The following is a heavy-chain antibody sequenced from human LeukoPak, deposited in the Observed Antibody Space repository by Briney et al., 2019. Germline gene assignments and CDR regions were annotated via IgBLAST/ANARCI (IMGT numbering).Heavy chain of an antibody. V-gene: IGHV5-51*01. D-gene: IGHD6-13*01. CDR3: ARLSSSWSRRWFDP. J-gene: IGHJ5*02. Sequence: PGESLKISCEASGYSFRNYWIGWVRQMPGKGLEWMGIIYPGDSDTRYSPSFQGQVTISADKSISTAYLQWSSLKASDTAMYYCARLSSSWSRRWFDPWGQGTLVTVSS. CDR1: GYSFRNYW. CDR2: IYPGDSDT.